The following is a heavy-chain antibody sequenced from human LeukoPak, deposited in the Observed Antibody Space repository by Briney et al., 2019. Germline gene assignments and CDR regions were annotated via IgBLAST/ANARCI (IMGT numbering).Heavy chain of an antibody. CDR1: GGTFSSYA. Sequence: SVKVSCKDSGGTFSSYAISWVRQAPGQGLEWMGGIIPIFGTANYAQKFQGRVTITADESTSTAYMELSSLRSEDTAVYYCARGREGYYDSSGYYGYWGQGTLVTVSS. CDR3: ARGREGYYDSSGYYGY. D-gene: IGHD3-22*01. CDR2: IIPIFGTA. V-gene: IGHV1-69*13. J-gene: IGHJ4*02.